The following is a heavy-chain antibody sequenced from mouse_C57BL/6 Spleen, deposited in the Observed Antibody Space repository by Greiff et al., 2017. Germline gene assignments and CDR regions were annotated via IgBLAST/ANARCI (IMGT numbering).Heavy chain of an antibody. D-gene: IGHD2-5*01. CDR2: IYPGSGST. CDR3: ARRDDSNYDAMDY. V-gene: IGHV1-55*01. J-gene: IGHJ4*01. CDR1: GYTFTSYW. Sequence: QVQLQQPGAELVKPGASVKMSCKASGYTFTSYWITWVKQRPGQGLEWIGDIYPGSGSTNYNEKFKSKATLTVDTSSSTAYMQLSSLTSEDSAVYYCARRDDSNYDAMDYWGQGTSVTVSS.